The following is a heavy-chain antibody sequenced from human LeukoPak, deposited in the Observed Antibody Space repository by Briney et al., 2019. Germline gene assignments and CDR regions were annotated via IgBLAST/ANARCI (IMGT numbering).Heavy chain of an antibody. CDR1: GYSFTDYF. D-gene: IGHD5-18*01. CDR2: INPNSGGT. CDR3: ARDRGYSYGSEYYFDY. J-gene: IGHJ4*02. Sequence: ASVKVSCKASGYSFTDYFISWVRQAPGQGLEWMGWINPNSGGTNYAQKFQGWVTMTRDTSISTAYMELSRLRSDDTAVYYCARDRGYSYGSEYYFDYWGQGTLVTVSS. V-gene: IGHV1-2*04.